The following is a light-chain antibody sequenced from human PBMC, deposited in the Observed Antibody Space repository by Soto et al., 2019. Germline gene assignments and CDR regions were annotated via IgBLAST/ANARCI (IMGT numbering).Light chain of an antibody. CDR3: QQYGSSPLT. Sequence: EIVMTQSPATLSVSPGERATLSCRASQSVGSNLAWYQQKPGQTPRLLIYGASNRATGIPDRFSGSGSGTDFTLTISRLEPEDFAVYYCQQYGSSPLTFGGGTKVDIK. CDR2: GAS. V-gene: IGKV3-20*01. CDR1: QSVGSN. J-gene: IGKJ4*01.